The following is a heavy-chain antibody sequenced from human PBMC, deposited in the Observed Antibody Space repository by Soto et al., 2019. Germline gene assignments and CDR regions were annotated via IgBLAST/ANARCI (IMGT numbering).Heavy chain of an antibody. J-gene: IGHJ5*02. V-gene: IGHV4-31*03. D-gene: IGHD3-22*01. Sequence: LSLTCTVSGGSISSGGYYWSWIRQHPGKGLEWIGYIYYSGSTYYNPSLKSRVTISVDTSKNQFSLKLSSVTAADTAVYYCARGRDYYDSSGSLGWFDPWGQGTLVTVSS. CDR1: GGSISSGGYY. CDR2: IYYSGST. CDR3: ARGRDYYDSSGSLGWFDP.